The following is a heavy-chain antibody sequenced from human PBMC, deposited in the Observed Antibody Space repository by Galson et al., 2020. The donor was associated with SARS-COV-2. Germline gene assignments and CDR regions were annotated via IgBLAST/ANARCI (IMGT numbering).Heavy chain of an antibody. J-gene: IGHJ4*02. V-gene: IGHV2-70*04. CDR1: RFSLSPTRMH. CDR2: IDSDDDQ. Sequence: SGPPMMTPTHTLPTICNFPRFSLSPTRMHVRWIRPPPGKTLEWLARIDSDDDQYDSTPLKTRLTISKDTSKNQVVLTITNMDPVDTATYDCARALIAAAGTPFDYGGQGTLVTVSS. D-gene: IGHD6-13*01. CDR3: ARALIAAAGTPFDY.